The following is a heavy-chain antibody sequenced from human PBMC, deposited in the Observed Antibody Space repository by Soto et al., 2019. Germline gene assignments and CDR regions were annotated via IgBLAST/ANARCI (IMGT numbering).Heavy chain of an antibody. CDR2: IYYSGST. CDR1: GGSISSYY. CDR3: ARDMSGLANFDY. V-gene: IGHV4-59*01. D-gene: IGHD3-10*02. J-gene: IGHJ4*02. Sequence: SEPLSLTCTVSGGSISSYYWSWIRQPPGKGLEWIGYIYYSGSTNYNPSLKSRVTISVDTSKNQFSLKLSSVTAADTAVYYCARDMSGLANFDYWGQGTLVTVS.